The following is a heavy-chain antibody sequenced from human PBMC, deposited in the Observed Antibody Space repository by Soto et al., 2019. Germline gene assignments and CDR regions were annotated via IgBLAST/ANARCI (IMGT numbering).Heavy chain of an antibody. V-gene: IGHV4-30-4*08. Sequence: QVQLQQSGPGLVKPSQTLSLTCTVSGGSISGDYYHWTWIRQSPGKGLEWIWYVFHSGSVLYNPSLKSRLNISVDTSKNQFSLRLSSVTAADTAVYFCVREDDGGDRDYYGLDVWGQGTTVTVSS. CDR3: VREDDGGDRDYYGLDV. CDR1: GGSISGDYYH. CDR2: VFHSGSV. J-gene: IGHJ6*02. D-gene: IGHD2-21*02.